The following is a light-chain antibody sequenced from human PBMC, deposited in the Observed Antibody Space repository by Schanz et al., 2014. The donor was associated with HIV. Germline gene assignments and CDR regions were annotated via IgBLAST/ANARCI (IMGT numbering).Light chain of an antibody. CDR2: DVN. V-gene: IGLV2-14*03. CDR3: SSYTSSITPVV. CDR1: SSDVGVYNY. Sequence: QSALTQPASVSGSPGQSITISCTGTSSDVGVYNYVSWYQQHPGKAPKLMIYDVNNRPSGVSNRFSGSKSGNTASLTISGLQAEDEADYYCSSYTSSITPVVFGGGTKLTVL. J-gene: IGLJ2*01.